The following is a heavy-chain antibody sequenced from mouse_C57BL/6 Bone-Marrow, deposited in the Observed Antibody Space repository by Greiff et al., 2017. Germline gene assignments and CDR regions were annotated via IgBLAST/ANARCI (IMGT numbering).Heavy chain of an antibody. Sequence: QVQLQQPGAELVKPGASVKLSCTASGYTFTSYWMHWVKQTPGQGLEWIGMIHPNSGSTNYNEKFKSKATLTVDKSSSTAYMQLSSLTSEDSAVYYCARHGSFFDYWGQGTLVTVSA. CDR3: ARHGSFFDY. CDR2: IHPNSGST. J-gene: IGHJ3*01. V-gene: IGHV1-64*01. CDR1: GYTFTSYW.